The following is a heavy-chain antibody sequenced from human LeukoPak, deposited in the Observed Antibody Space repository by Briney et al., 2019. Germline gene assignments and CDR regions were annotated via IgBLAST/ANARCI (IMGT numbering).Heavy chain of an antibody. J-gene: IGHJ6*03. CDR3: ARVPPGYYYYMDV. CDR1: GGSISSYY. V-gene: IGHV4-59*01. Sequence: YPSETLSLTCTVSGGSISSYYWSWIRQPPGKGLEWIGYIYYSGSTNSNPSLKSRVTMSVDTSKNQCSLKVSSVTAADTAVYYCARVPPGYYYYMDVWGKGTTVTVSS. CDR2: IYYSGST.